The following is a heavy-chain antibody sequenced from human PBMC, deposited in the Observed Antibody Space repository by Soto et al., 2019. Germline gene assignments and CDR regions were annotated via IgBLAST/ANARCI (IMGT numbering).Heavy chain of an antibody. D-gene: IGHD2-8*02. J-gene: IGHJ4*02. Sequence: EVQLLESGGGVVQPGGSLRLSCAASGFSFSNYAMSWVRQAPGKGLEWVSGISGSGGSTYYADSVKGRFTISRDNSKNTLYVQMNSLRAEDTAVYYCAKLSGPAVASYWFHYWGQGTLVTVSS. CDR2: ISGSGGST. V-gene: IGHV3-23*01. CDR1: GFSFSNYA. CDR3: AKLSGPAVASYWFHY.